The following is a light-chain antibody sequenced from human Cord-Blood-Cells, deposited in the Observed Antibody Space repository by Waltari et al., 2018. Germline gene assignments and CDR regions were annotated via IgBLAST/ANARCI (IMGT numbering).Light chain of an antibody. J-gene: IGKJ2*01. CDR3: QQYGSPYT. Sequence: EIVLTQSPGPLSLSPGERVPLSCRASQSVSSSYLAWYQQKPGQAPRLLIYGASSRATGIPDRFSGSGSGTDFTLTISRLEPEDFAVYYCQQYGSPYTFGQGTKLEIK. CDR2: GAS. V-gene: IGKV3-20*01. CDR1: QSVSSSY.